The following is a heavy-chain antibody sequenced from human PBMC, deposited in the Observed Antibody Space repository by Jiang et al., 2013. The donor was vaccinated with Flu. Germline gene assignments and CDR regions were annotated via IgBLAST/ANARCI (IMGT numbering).Heavy chain of an antibody. CDR3: ARDGQWLSPNWFDP. Sequence: GAEVKKPGASVKVSCKASGYTFIGYYIHWVRQAPGQGLEWMGWINPNNGGTNYTQKFQGRVTMTRDTSINTVYMELTRLRLDDTAVYYCARDGQWLSPNWFDPWGPGTQVTVSS. V-gene: IGHV1-2*02. J-gene: IGHJ5*02. CDR2: INPNNGGT. CDR1: GYTFIGYY. D-gene: IGHD6-19*01.